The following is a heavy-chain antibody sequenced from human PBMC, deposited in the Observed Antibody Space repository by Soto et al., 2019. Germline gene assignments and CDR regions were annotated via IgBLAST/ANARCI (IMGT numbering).Heavy chain of an antibody. Sequence: QVQLVESGGGVVQPGRSLRLSCAASGFTFSSYGMHWVRQAPGKGLEWVAVIWFDGSNKFYADSVKVRFTISRDNSKNTVSLQMNSLRDEDSAAYHWATTGPYWGQGSLVTVSS. V-gene: IGHV3-33*01. CDR3: ATTGPY. J-gene: IGHJ4*02. CDR1: GFTFSSYG. CDR2: IWFDGSNK.